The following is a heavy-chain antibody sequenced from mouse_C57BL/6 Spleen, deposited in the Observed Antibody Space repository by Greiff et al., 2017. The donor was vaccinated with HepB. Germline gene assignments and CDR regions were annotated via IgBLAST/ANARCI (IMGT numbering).Heavy chain of an antibody. V-gene: IGHV1-15*01. D-gene: IGHD2-5*01. CDR2: IDPETGGT. CDR3: TRRSNYSYYFDY. CDR1: GYTFTDYE. Sequence: QVQLQQSGAELVRPGASVTLSCKASGYTFTDYEMHWVKQTPVHGLEWIGAIDPETGGTAYNQKFKGKAILTADKSSSTAYMELRSLTSEDSAVYYGTRRSNYSYYFDYWGQGTTLTVSS. J-gene: IGHJ2*01.